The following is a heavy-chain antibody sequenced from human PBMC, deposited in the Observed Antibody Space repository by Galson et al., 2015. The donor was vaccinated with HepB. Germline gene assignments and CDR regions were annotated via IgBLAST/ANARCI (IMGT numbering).Heavy chain of an antibody. CDR3: AKVDPYPATQIAVAGYFDY. Sequence: SLRLSCAASGFTFSSYAMSWVRQAPGKGLEWVSAISGSGGSTYYADSVKGRFTISRDNSKNTLYLQMNSLRAEDTAVYYCAKVDPYPATQIAVAGYFDYWGQGTLVTVSS. D-gene: IGHD6-19*01. V-gene: IGHV3-23*01. CDR1: GFTFSSYA. CDR2: ISGSGGST. J-gene: IGHJ4*02.